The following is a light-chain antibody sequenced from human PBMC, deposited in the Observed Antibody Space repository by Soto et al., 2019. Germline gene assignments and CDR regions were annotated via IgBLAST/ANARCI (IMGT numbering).Light chain of an antibody. Sequence: DIQMTQSPSSLSASVGDRVTITCRASQSISSYLNWYQQKPGKAPKLLIYAASILQSVVPSRFSGRGSGTDFTLTISRLQPEDFATYYCQQSYSTPLTFGQGTKVELK. CDR2: AAS. CDR1: QSISSY. J-gene: IGKJ1*01. CDR3: QQSYSTPLT. V-gene: IGKV1-39*01.